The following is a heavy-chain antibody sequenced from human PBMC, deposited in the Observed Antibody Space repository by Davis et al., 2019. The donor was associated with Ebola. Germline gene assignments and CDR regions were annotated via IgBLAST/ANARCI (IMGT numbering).Heavy chain of an antibody. CDR2: ISPDNGNT. V-gene: IGHV1-3*01. J-gene: IGHJ5*02. CDR3: ASPSLAAPRGFDP. CDR1: GYTFTGYT. D-gene: IGHD6-6*01. Sequence: ASVKVSCKASGYTFTGYTIHWVRQAPGQRLEWIGWISPDNGNTKYSQKFQDRVTLTRDTSASTAYMELSSLRPEDTAVYYCASPSLAAPRGFDPWGQGTLVTVSS.